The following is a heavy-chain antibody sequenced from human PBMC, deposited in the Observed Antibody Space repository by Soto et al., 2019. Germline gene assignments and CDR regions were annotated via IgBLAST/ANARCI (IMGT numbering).Heavy chain of an antibody. V-gene: IGHV1-69*12. CDR3: AREGLVLGDTTVHYDDYYYAMDV. Sequence: QVQLVQSGAAVKKPGSSVKVSCKASGDTFSTYTITWMRQAPGQGLEWMGGIIPRSATSNYAQKFQGRVTITADESTKTAYLDLRRLRSEDTAVYYCAREGLVLGDTTVHYDDYYYAMDVWGHGTTVTVSS. J-gene: IGHJ6*02. CDR2: IIPRSATS. CDR1: GDTFSTYT. D-gene: IGHD3-3*02.